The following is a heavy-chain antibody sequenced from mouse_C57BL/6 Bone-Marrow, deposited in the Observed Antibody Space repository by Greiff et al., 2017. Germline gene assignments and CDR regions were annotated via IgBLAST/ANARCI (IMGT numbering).Heavy chain of an antibody. D-gene: IGHD2-10*02. CDR3: ARKYGNYGDCDY. V-gene: IGHV1-78*01. CDR2: IYPRDGST. J-gene: IGHJ2*01. Sequence: QVQLQQSDAELVKPGASVKISCKVSGYTFTDHTIHWMKQRPEQGLEWIGYIYPRDGSTKYNEKFKGKATLTAYNSSSTAYMQLNSLTSEDSAVYFCARKYGNYGDCDYWGQGTTLTVSS. CDR1: GYTFTDHT.